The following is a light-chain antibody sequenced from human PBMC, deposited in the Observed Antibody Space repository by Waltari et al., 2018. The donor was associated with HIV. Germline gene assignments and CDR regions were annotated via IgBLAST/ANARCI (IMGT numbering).Light chain of an antibody. CDR2: EDS. Sequence: SYELTQPPSVSVSPGQTARITCSGDALPRKYAFWYQQKSGQAPVLVIYEDSKRPSGIPESVSGSSSGTMATLTISGAQVEDEGDYYCYSTDSSDNDRVLFGGGTNLTVL. J-gene: IGLJ2*01. CDR1: ALPRKY. CDR3: YSTDSSDNDRVL. V-gene: IGLV3-10*01.